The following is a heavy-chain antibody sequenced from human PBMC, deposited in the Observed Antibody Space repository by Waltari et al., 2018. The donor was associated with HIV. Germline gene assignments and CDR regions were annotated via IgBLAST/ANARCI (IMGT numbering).Heavy chain of an antibody. J-gene: IGHJ4*02. CDR3: ARGDHGSGGYYSPEY. Sequence: QVQLVQSGSELEKPGASVKVSCQASGYTFTTSAINWVRQAPGQGLEWMGWINTDTGNPTYAQAFIGRFVFSLDTSSSTAYLQISSLKAEDTAVYYCARGDHGSGGYYSPEYWGQGTLVTVSS. CDR1: GYTFTTSA. V-gene: IGHV7-4-1*02. CDR2: INTDTGNP. D-gene: IGHD3-22*01.